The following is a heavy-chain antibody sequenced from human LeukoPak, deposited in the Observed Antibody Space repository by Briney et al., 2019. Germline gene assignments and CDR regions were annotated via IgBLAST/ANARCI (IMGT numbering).Heavy chain of an antibody. J-gene: IGHJ5*02. Sequence: SGGSLRPSCVASRFTFSTSWMTWVRQAPGKGLEFVAGIKYDGTMESYVDSVNGRFTISRDNAKNSLYLQMNSLRVDDTAVYYCARDLNWPGPWGQGTLVTVSS. D-gene: IGHD5-24*01. V-gene: IGHV3-7*03. CDR3: ARDLNWPGP. CDR2: IKYDGTME. CDR1: RFTFSTSW.